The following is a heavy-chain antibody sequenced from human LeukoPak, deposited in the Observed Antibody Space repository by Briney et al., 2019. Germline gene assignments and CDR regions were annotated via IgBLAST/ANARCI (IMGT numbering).Heavy chain of an antibody. Sequence: ASVKVSCKVSGYTLTELSMHWVRQAPGKGLEWMGGFDPEDGVTIYAQKFQGRVTMTEDTSTDTAYMELSSLRSEDTAVYYCATYKARYSSGWYPRRRSNREAFDYWGQGTLVTVSS. CDR3: ATYKARYSSGWYPRRRSNREAFDY. V-gene: IGHV1-24*01. J-gene: IGHJ4*02. CDR2: FDPEDGVT. CDR1: GYTLTELS. D-gene: IGHD6-19*01.